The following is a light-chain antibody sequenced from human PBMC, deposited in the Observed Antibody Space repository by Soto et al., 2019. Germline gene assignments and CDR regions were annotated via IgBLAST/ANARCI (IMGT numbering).Light chain of an antibody. CDR3: AAWDDSRNGQGV. J-gene: IGLJ3*02. CDR1: SSNIGSNA. CDR2: SNN. V-gene: IGLV1-44*01. Sequence: QAVLTQPPSASGTPGQRVTISCSGSSSNIGSNAVSWYQQLPGTAPKLLIYSNNQRPSWVPDRFSGSKSGTSASLAISGLQSEDEADYYCAAWDDSRNGQGVFGGGTKLTVL.